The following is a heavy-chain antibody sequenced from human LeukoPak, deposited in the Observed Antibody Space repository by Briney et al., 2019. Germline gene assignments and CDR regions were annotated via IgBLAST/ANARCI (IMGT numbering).Heavy chain of an antibody. CDR1: GGTFSSYA. CDR2: IIPIFGTA. CDR3: ARVKVAAAVNAFDI. V-gene: IGHV1-69*06. D-gene: IGHD6-13*01. J-gene: IGHJ3*02. Sequence: ASVKVSCKASGGTFSSYAISWVRQAPGQGLEWMGGIIPIFGTANYAQKFRGRVTITADKSTRTTYMELSSLRSEDTAVYYCARVKVAAAVNAFDIWGQGTMVTVSS.